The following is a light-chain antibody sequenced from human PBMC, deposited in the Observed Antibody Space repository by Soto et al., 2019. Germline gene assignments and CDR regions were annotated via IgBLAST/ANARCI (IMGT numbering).Light chain of an antibody. Sequence: EIVLTQSPATLSLSPGERATLSCRASQSVSSYLAWYQQKPGQAPRLLIYDASNRATGIPARFSGSGSGTDFTLTISSLEPEDLASYYYQQRIYLLTFGEATKGESK. J-gene: IGKJ4*01. V-gene: IGKV3-11*01. CDR3: QQRIYLLT. CDR1: QSVSSY. CDR2: DAS.